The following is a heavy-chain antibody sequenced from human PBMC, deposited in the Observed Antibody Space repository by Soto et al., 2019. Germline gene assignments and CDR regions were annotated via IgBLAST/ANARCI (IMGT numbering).Heavy chain of an antibody. D-gene: IGHD3-10*01. CDR2: IYYSGST. J-gene: IGHJ4*02. CDR1: GGSISSGVYH. CDR3: ARRSITMVRGVAFDY. V-gene: IGHV4-31*03. Sequence: PSETLSLTCTVSGGSISSGVYHWSWIRHHPGKGLEWIGYIYYSGSTYYSPSLKSRVTISVDTSKNQFSLKLSSVTAADTAVYYRARRSITMVRGVAFDYWGQGTLVTVSS.